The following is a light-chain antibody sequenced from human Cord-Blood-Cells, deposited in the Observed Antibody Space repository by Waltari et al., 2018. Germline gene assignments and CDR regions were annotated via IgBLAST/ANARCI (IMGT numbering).Light chain of an antibody. CDR2: EVS. Sequence: QSALTQPPPASGPPGQSVTISCPGTSNAVGGYNYGSWYQQHPGKAPNLMIYEVSNRPSGVPDRFSGSKSGNTASLTVSGLQAEDEADYYCSSYAGSNNYVFGTGTKVTVL. CDR3: SSYAGSNNYV. CDR1: SNAVGGYNY. J-gene: IGLJ1*01. V-gene: IGLV2-8*01.